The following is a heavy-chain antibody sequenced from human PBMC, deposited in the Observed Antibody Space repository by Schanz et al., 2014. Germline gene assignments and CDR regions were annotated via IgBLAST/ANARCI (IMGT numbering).Heavy chain of an antibody. CDR1: GLTFTSAW. J-gene: IGHJ2*01. CDR3: AKDAPYPFDL. V-gene: IGHV3-23*04. Sequence: EVQLVESGGGLVKPGGSLRLSCATSGLTFTSAWMSWVRQAPGKGLEWVSSISGDHRNTFYADSVKGRFTISRDNSKNTLYLQMNSLRAEDTAIYYCAKDAPYPFDLWGRGTLITVSS. CDR2: ISGDHRNT.